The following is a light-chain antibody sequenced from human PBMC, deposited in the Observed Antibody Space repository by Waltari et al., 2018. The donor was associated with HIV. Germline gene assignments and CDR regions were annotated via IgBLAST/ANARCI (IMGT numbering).Light chain of an antibody. J-gene: IGLJ2*01. CDR2: DVS. CDR1: SSAIGLYNF. Sequence: QSALTQPPSASGSPGQSVTISCAGTSSAIGLYNFFPWYQHHPGKAPKLMISDVSRRPSGVPDRFSGSKSGNTASLTVSGLQADDEATYYCFSYAGNNFLLFGGGTKLTVL. V-gene: IGLV2-8*01. CDR3: FSYAGNNFLL.